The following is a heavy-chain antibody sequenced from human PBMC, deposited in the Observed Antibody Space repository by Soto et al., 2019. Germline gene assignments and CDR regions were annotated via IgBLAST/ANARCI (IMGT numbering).Heavy chain of an antibody. J-gene: IGHJ6*02. CDR3: AREGPTTVTIYYYYGMDV. Sequence: GSLRLSCAASGFTFSSYWMHWVRQAPGKGLVWVSRINSDGSSTSYADSVKGRFTISRDNAKNTLYLQMNSLRAEDTAVYYCAREGPTTVTIYYYYGMDVWGQGTTVTVSS. CDR1: GFTFSSYW. V-gene: IGHV3-74*01. CDR2: INSDGSST. D-gene: IGHD4-17*01.